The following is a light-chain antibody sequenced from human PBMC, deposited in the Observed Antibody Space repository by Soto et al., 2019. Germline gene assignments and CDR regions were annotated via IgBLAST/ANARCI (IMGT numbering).Light chain of an antibody. CDR1: QSVSSSY. CDR3: QQYGTWT. J-gene: IGKJ1*01. Sequence: NVLAQSPGTLSLSPGERATLSCKTSQSVSSSYLAWYQQKPGQAPRLLIYGASSRATGIPDRFSGSGSGTDFTLTISRLEPEDFAVYYCQQYGTWTFGQGTKVDIK. CDR2: GAS. V-gene: IGKV3-20*01.